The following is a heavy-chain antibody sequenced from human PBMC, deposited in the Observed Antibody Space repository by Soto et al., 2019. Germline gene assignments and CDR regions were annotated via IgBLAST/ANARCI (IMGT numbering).Heavy chain of an antibody. V-gene: IGHV1-8*01. CDR2: MNPNSGNT. CDR3: AVGVAGTVGYYYYGMDV. J-gene: IGHJ6*02. CDR1: GYTFTSYD. D-gene: IGHD6-19*01. Sequence: ASVKVSCKASGYTFTSYDINCARQATGQGLEWMGWMNPNSGNTGYAQKFQGRVTMTRNTSISTAYMELSSLRSEDTAVYYCAVGVAGTVGYYYYGMDVWGQGTTVTVSS.